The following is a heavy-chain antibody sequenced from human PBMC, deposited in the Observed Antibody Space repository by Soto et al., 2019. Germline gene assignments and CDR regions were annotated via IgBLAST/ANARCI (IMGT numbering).Heavy chain of an antibody. J-gene: IGHJ6*02. CDR2: IYWDNDK. Sequence: QITLKESGPTLVKPTQTLTLTCTFSGFSLSTGGVGVGSIRQPPGEALEWPALIYWDNDKRYSPSLKSPLTITKDLSKNQMVLTMSVMDPLDAATSYCAHSRCVGGFRQYDSSDYYYGMDVWGQGTTGAVAS. D-gene: IGHD2-21*01. CDR3: AHSRCVGGFRQYDSSDYYYGMDV. CDR1: GFSLSTGGVG. V-gene: IGHV2-5*02.